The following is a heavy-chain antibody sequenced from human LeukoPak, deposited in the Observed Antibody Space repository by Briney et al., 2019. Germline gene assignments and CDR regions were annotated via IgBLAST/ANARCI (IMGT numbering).Heavy chain of an antibody. CDR1: GGSISSYY. V-gene: IGHV4-59*01. D-gene: IGHD3-3*01. J-gene: IGHJ3*02. CDR3: ARADNYDFWSGYEVGAFDI. CDR2: IYYSGST. Sequence: PSETLSLTCTVSGGSISSYYWSWIRQPPGKGLEWIGYIYYSGSTNYNPSLKGRVTISVDTSKNQFSLKLSSVTAADTAVYYCARADNYDFWSGYEVGAFDIWGQGTMVTVSS.